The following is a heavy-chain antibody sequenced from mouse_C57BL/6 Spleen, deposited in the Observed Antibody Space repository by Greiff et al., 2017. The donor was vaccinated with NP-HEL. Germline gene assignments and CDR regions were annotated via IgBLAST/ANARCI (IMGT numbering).Heavy chain of an antibody. J-gene: IGHJ2*01. CDR1: GYAFTNYL. Sequence: QVQLKESGAELVRPGTSVKVSCKASGYAFTNYLIEWVKQRPGQGLEWIGVINPGSGGTNYNEKFKGKATLTADKSSSTAYMQLSSLTSEDSAVYFCARSDDGYWYYFDDWGQGTTLTVSS. CDR3: ARSDDGYWYYFDD. V-gene: IGHV1-54*01. CDR2: INPGSGGT. D-gene: IGHD2-3*01.